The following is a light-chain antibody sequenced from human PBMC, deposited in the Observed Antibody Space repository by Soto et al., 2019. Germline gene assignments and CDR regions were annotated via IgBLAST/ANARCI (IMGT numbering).Light chain of an antibody. CDR2: GTS. CDR1: QSISSSY. CDR3: QQYALSPAT. J-gene: IGKJ4*01. Sequence: EIVLTQSPGTLSLSLGERATLSCWTSQSISSSYLGWYQQKPGQAPRLLIYGTSSRATGIPDRFSGSGSGTEFTLTINRLEPEDLAVYYCQQYALSPATFGGGTKVDIK. V-gene: IGKV3-20*01.